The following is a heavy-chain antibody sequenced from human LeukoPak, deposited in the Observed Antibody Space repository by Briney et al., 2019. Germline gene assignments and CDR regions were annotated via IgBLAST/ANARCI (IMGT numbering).Heavy chain of an antibody. V-gene: IGHV3-15*07. CDR2: IKRKTDAGTT. J-gene: IGHJ4*02. Sequence: PGGSLRLSCAASGFTFSDAWMNWVRQAPGKGLEWVGRIKRKTDAGTTDYAAPVKGRFTISRDDSKNTLFLQMNSLKTEDTAVYYCTTGNWGPYWGQGTLVTVSS. CDR1: GFTFSDAW. CDR3: TTGNWGPY. D-gene: IGHD7-27*01.